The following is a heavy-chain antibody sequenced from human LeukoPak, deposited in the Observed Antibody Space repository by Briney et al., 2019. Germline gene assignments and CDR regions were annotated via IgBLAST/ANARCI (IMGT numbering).Heavy chain of an antibody. V-gene: IGHV4-39*01. J-gene: IGHJ4*02. CDR1: GGSISSSGYY. Sequence: PSETLSLTCTVSGGSISSSGYYWGWIRQPPGKGLEWIGSIYYSGSTYYNPSLKSRVTISVDTSKNQFSLKLSSVTAADTAVYYCARAVGYYFDNSGPSKTFDYWGQGTLVTVSS. CDR3: ARAVGYYFDNSGPSKTFDY. CDR2: IYYSGST. D-gene: IGHD3-22*01.